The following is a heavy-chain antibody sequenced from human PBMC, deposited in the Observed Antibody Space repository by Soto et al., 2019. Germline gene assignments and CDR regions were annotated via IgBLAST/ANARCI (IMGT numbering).Heavy chain of an antibody. Sequence: EVQLVESGGGLIQPGGSLRLSCAASDFTVSGNYMSWVRRAPGKGLECGSVIYSDGSTYYADSVKGRFTISRDNSKNTLYLQMNSLRAEDTAVYYCAKGGDYYDSSGYYSVGTFDIWGQGTMVTVSS. D-gene: IGHD3-22*01. CDR2: IYSDGST. CDR3: AKGGDYYDSSGYYSVGTFDI. CDR1: DFTVSGNY. J-gene: IGHJ3*02. V-gene: IGHV3-53*01.